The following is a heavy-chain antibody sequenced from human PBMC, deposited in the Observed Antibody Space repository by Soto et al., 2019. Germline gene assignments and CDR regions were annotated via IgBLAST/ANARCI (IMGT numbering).Heavy chain of an antibody. V-gene: IGHV4-61*08. D-gene: IGHD3-3*01. Sequence: TSETLSLTCTVSGGSISSGGYYWSWIRQHPGKGLEWIGYIYYSGSTNYNPSLKSRVTISIDTSRNQFSLKLSSVTAADTAVYYCARGTFGVVKDWGQGTLVTVSS. CDR3: ARGTFGVVKD. CDR2: IYYSGST. CDR1: GGSISSGGYY. J-gene: IGHJ4*02.